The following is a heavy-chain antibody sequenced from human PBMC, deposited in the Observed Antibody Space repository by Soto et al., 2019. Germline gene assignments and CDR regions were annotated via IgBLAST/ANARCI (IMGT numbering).Heavy chain of an antibody. V-gene: IGHV3-7*01. J-gene: IGHJ4*02. D-gene: IGHD3-22*01. CDR2: IKQDGSEK. CDR1: GFTFSNYW. Sequence: GGSLRLSCAASGFTFSNYWMTWVRQAPGRGLEWVANIKQDGSEKIYVDSVKGRFTISRDNAKNSLYLQMNSLRAEDTAMYYCARAVSDSSGYFPPGYWGQGTRVTVSS. CDR3: ARAVSDSSGYFPPGY.